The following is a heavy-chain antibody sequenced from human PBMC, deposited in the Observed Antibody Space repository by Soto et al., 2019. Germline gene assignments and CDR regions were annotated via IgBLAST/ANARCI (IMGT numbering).Heavy chain of an antibody. CDR1: GFTFSSYA. CDR2: ISGSGGST. D-gene: IGHD3-22*01. CDR3: ATDPAWLATGSDY. Sequence: PGGSLRLSCAASGFTFSSYAMSWVRQAPGKGLEWVSAISGSGGSTYYADSLKGRFTISRDNSKNTLYLQMNSLRAEDTAVYYCATDPAWLATGSDYWGPGTLVTLSS. V-gene: IGHV3-23*01. J-gene: IGHJ4*02.